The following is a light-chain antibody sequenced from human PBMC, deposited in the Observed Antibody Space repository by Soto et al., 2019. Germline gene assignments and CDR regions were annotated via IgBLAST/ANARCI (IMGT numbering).Light chain of an antibody. V-gene: IGLV4-69*01. CDR3: QTWGTGIGV. Sequence: QLVLTQSPSASASLGASVKLTCTLSSGHSSYAIAWHQQQPEKGPRYLMKLNSDGSHSKGDGIPDRFSGSSSGAEHYLTISSLQSGDEADYYCQTWGTGIGVFGGGTKLTVL. CDR1: SGHSSYA. J-gene: IGLJ2*01. CDR2: LNSDGSH.